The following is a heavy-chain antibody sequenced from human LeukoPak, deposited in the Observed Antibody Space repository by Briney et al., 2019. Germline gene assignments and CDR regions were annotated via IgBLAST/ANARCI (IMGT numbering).Heavy chain of an antibody. CDR2: IKQDGSER. J-gene: IGHJ6*02. Sequence: GGSLRLSCAASGFAFSSYWLSWVRQAPGKGLEWVANIKQDGSERHYVDSMKGRFTISRDNAKNSLYLQMHSLRPEDAAVYYCARYCGGDCYGMDVWGQGTTVTVSS. V-gene: IGHV3-7*01. CDR3: ARYCGGDCYGMDV. D-gene: IGHD2-21*01. CDR1: GFAFSSYW.